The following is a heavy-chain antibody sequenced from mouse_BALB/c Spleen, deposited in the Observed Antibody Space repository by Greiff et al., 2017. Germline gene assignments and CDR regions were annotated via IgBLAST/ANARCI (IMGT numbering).Heavy chain of an antibody. J-gene: IGHJ4*01. CDR1: GFSLTSYG. CDR3: ARERPYGKGNSYYAMDY. Sequence: QVQLQQSGPGLVAPSQSLSITCTVSGFSLTSYGVHWVRQPPGKGLEWLGVIWAGGSTNYNSALMSRLSISKDNSKSQVFLKMNSLQTDDTAMYYCARERPYGKGNSYYAMDYWGQGTSVTVSS. D-gene: IGHD2-1*01. V-gene: IGHV2-9*02. CDR2: IWAGGST.